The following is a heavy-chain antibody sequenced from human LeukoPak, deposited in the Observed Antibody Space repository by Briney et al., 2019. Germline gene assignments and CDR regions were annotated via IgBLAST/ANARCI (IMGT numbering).Heavy chain of an antibody. CDR3: ARHGGITIFGVAQPGGAFDI. CDR2: VIPSFGTA. CDR1: GGTFRSYA. V-gene: IGHV1-69*05. Sequence: SVKVSCKASGGTFRSYAISWVRQAPGQGLQWMGEVIPSFGTANYAQKFQGRVTITTDESTTIAYMELSSLRSDDTAVYYCARHGGITIFGVAQPGGAFDIWGQGTVVTVSS. J-gene: IGHJ3*02. D-gene: IGHD3-3*01.